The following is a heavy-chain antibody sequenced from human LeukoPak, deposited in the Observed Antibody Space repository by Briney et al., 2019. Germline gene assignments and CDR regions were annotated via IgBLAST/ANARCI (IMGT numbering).Heavy chain of an antibody. CDR3: ASSPVVTARDYFDY. D-gene: IGHD2-21*02. J-gene: IGHJ4*02. CDR1: GFTFSSYS. CDR2: ISSSSSYI. V-gene: IGHV3-21*01. Sequence: PGGSLRLSCAASGFTFSSYSMNGVRQAPGEGLEWVSSISSSSSYIYYADSVKGGFTISRDNAKNSLYLQMNSLRAEDTAVYYCASSPVVTARDYFDYWGQGTLVTVSS.